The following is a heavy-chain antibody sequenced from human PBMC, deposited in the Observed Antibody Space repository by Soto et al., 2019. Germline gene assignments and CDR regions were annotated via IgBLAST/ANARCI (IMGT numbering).Heavy chain of an antibody. J-gene: IGHJ4*02. CDR1: KFTFSNYW. D-gene: IGHD3-10*01. CDR2: IKEDGSEK. V-gene: IGHV3-7*01. Sequence: PGGSLRLSCVASKFTFSNYWMTWVRQAPGKGLEWVANIKEDGSEKYYVDSVKGRFTISRDNAKNSLYLQMNSLRAEDTAVYFCARVYFKYDYWGKGTLVTVSS. CDR3: ARVYFKYDY.